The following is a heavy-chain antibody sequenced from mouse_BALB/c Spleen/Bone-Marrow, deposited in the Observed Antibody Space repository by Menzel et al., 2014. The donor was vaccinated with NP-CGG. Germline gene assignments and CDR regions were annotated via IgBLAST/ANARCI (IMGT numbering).Heavy chain of an antibody. Sequence: QVQLQQSGAELARPGASVKMPCKASGYTLTSYWMQWVKQRPGQGLEWIGAIYPGDGDTRNTQKFKGKATLTADKSSSTAYMQLSSLASEDSAVYYCARNYYYGSSWSAMDYWGQGTSVTVSS. D-gene: IGHD1-1*01. CDR3: ARNYYYGSSWSAMDY. V-gene: IGHV1-87*01. J-gene: IGHJ4*01. CDR2: IYPGDGDT. CDR1: GYTLTSYW.